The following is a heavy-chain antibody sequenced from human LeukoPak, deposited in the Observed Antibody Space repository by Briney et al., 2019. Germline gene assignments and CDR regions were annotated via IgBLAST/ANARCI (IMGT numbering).Heavy chain of an antibody. J-gene: IGHJ4*02. CDR3: ARELITMIVVGDY. CDR2: IYYSGST. Sequence: SQTLSLTCTVSGGSISSGDYYWSWIRQPPGKGLEWIGYIYYSGSTYYNPSLKSRVTISVDTSKNQFSLKLSSVTAADTAVYYCARELITMIVVGDYWGQGTLVTVSS. V-gene: IGHV4-30-4*01. CDR1: GGSISSGDYY. D-gene: IGHD3-22*01.